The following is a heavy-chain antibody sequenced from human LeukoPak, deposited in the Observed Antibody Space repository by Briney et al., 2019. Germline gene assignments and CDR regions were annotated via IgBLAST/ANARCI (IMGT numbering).Heavy chain of an antibody. CDR1: GGSISSGGYS. CDR2: IYHSGST. Sequence: SQTLSLTCAVSGGSISSGGYSWSWIRQPPGKGLEWIGYIYHSGSTYYNPSLKSRVTISVDRSKNQFSLKLSSVTAADTAVYYCASGLPPGIIDYWGQGTLVTVSS. V-gene: IGHV4-30-2*01. J-gene: IGHJ4*02. D-gene: IGHD1-14*01. CDR3: ASGLPPGIIDY.